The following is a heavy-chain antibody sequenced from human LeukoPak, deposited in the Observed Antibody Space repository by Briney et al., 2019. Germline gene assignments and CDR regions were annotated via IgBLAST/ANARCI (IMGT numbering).Heavy chain of an antibody. CDR2: IYYSGST. J-gene: IGHJ4*02. CDR1: GGSISSSSYY. D-gene: IGHD3-10*01. CDR3: ARDPTYGSGDHDY. V-gene: IGHV4-39*02. Sequence: SETLSLTCTVSGGSISSSSYYWGWIRQPPGKGLEWIGSIYYSGSTYYDPSLKSRVTISVDTSKNQFSLKLSSVTAADTAVYYCARDPTYGSGDHDYWGQGTLVTVSS.